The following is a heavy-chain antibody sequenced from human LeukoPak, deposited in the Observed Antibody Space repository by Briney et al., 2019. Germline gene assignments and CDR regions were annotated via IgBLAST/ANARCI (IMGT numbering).Heavy chain of an antibody. CDR2: IIPIFGTA. D-gene: IGHD6-19*01. V-gene: IGHV1-69*13. CDR3: ARHPTGWYSIVDY. Sequence: SVKVSCKASGGTFSSYAISWVRQAPGQGLEWMGGIIPIFGTANYAQKFQGRVTITADESTSTAYMELSSLRSEDTAVYYCARHPTGWYSIVDYWGQGTLVTVSS. J-gene: IGHJ4*02. CDR1: GGTFSSYA.